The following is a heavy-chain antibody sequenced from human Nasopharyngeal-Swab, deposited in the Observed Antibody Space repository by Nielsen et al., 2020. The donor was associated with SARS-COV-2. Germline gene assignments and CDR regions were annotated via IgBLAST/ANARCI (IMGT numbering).Heavy chain of an antibody. D-gene: IGHD6-13*01. CDR2: IYYSGST. Sequence: RQAPGKGLEWIGSIYYSGSTYYNPSLKSRVTISVDTSKNRFSLKLSSVTVADTAVYYCARHVSSSWYAAVAGIRAFDYWGQGTLVTVSS. V-gene: IGHV4-39*01. J-gene: IGHJ4*02. CDR3: ARHVSSSWYAAVAGIRAFDY.